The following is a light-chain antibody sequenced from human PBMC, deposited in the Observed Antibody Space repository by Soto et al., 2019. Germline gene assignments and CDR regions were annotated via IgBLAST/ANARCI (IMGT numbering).Light chain of an antibody. Sequence: IQLTPFPSSRSASVGDRVTITCRASQGICSSLDWYQQTPGKAPKLLIYKASTLESAVPSRFSGTGSGTEFTLTISGLQPEDFATYYCQQYNSYSQTFGQGTKVDI. CDR3: QQYNSYSQT. CDR1: QGICSS. CDR2: KAS. J-gene: IGKJ1*01. V-gene: IGKV1-5*03.